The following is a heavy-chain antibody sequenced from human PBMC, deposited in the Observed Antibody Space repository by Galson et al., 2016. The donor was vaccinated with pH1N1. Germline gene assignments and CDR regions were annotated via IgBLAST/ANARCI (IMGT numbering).Heavy chain of an antibody. D-gene: IGHD7-27*01. CDR3: ISDLGRLRDY. CDR1: GYTFTREY. Sequence: SVKVSCKASGYTFTREYIHWVRQAPGQGLEWMGVIDPSNGGTTYSQKFQGLVTMTRDTSTNTVYMELSGLKSEDTAVYSCISDLGRLRDYWGQGTLVTVSS. J-gene: IGHJ4*02. V-gene: IGHV1-46*01. CDR2: IDPSNGGT.